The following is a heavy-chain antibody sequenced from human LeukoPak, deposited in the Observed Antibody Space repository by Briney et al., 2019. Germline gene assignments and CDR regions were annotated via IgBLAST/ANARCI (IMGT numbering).Heavy chain of an antibody. D-gene: IGHD3-22*01. CDR3: STYRWQYDSSGDDY. CDR1: GFTFSKAW. J-gene: IGHJ4*02. V-gene: IGHV3-15*01. CDR2: IKSNADDGTT. Sequence: GGSLRLSCAASGFTFSKAWMSWVRQAAGKGLEWLGRIKSNADDGTTAYAAPMKGRISSSRDDSQNTLYLQLNSLKTEDTAVYYCSTYRWQYDSSGDDYWGQGTLVTVSS.